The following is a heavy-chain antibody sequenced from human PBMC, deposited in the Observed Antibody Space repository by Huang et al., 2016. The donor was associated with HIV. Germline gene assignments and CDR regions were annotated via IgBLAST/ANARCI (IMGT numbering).Heavy chain of an antibody. CDR3: AQAKFSPDAFDI. Sequence: QVQLQESGPGLVKPSQTLSLTCTVSGGSITSGSYYWSWIRQPAGKGLEWIGHMYTSGVTNFNPSLRSRVTILLDTSKNQFSLKLSSVTAADTAVYYCAQAKFSPDAFDIWGQGTMVTVSS. V-gene: IGHV4-61*09. CDR2: MYTSGVT. D-gene: IGHD5-12*01. J-gene: IGHJ3*02. CDR1: GGSITSGSYY.